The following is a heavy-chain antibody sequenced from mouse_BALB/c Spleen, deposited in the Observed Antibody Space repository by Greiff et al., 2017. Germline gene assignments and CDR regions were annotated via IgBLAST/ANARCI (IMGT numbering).Heavy chain of an antibody. CDR3: ARGPTVVGGYFDY. V-gene: IGHV5-17*02. CDR2: ISSGSSTI. CDR1: GFTFSSFG. D-gene: IGHD1-1*01. Sequence: EVKLMESGGGLVQPGGSRKLSCAASGFTFSSFGMHWVRQAPEKGLEWVAYISSGSSTIYYADTVKGRFTISRDNPKNTLFLQMTSLRSEDTAMYYCARGPTVVGGYFDYWGQGTTLTVSS. J-gene: IGHJ2*01.